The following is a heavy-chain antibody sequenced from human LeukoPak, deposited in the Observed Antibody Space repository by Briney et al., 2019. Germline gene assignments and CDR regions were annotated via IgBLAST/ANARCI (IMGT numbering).Heavy chain of an antibody. D-gene: IGHD5-18*01. CDR3: ARGGSDTAMAHDY. Sequence: GGSLRLSCAASGFTFSSHGMHWVRQAPGKGLMWVSRINRGGSRTDYADSVKGRFTISRDDAKNTLYLQLNSLRAEDTAVYFCARGGSDTAMAHDYWGQGTLVTVSS. V-gene: IGHV3-74*01. CDR1: GFTFSSHG. J-gene: IGHJ4*02. CDR2: INRGGSRT.